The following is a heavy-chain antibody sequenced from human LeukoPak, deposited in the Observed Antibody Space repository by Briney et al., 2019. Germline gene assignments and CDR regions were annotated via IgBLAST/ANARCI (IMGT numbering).Heavy chain of an antibody. D-gene: IGHD6-19*01. Sequence: PGGSLRLSCAASGFTFSSYGMHWVRQAPGKGLEWVAFIRYDGSNKYYADSVKGRFTISRDNSKNTLYLQINSLRAEDTAVYYCAKDWQWLPKRDYYYYMDVWGKGTTVTVSS. CDR1: GFTFSSYG. CDR3: AKDWQWLPKRDYYYYMDV. CDR2: IRYDGSNK. J-gene: IGHJ6*03. V-gene: IGHV3-30*02.